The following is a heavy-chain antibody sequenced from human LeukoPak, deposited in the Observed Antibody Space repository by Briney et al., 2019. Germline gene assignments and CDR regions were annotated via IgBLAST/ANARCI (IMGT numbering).Heavy chain of an antibody. CDR3: ASSNSSGWYYYFDY. CDR2: IIPIFGTA. V-gene: IGHV1-69*05. D-gene: IGHD6-19*01. CDR1: GGTFSSYA. J-gene: IGHJ4*02. Sequence: SSVKVSCKASGGTFSSYAISWVRQAPGQALESMGRIIPIFGTANYAQKFQGRVTITTDESTSTAYMELSSLRSEDTAVYYCASSNSSGWYYYFDYWGQGTLVTVSS.